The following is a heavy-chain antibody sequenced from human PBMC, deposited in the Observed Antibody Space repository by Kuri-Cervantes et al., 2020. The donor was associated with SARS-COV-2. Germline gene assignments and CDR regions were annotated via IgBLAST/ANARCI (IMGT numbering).Heavy chain of an antibody. Sequence: GGSLRLSCAASGFTFSSYAMSWVRQAPGKGLEWVSAISGSGGSTYYADSVKGRFTISRDNSKNTLYLQTNSLRAEDTAVYYCAKEGGDGDYADYYFDYWGQGTLVTVSS. CDR3: AKEGGDGDYADYYFDY. CDR2: ISGSGGST. D-gene: IGHD4-17*01. V-gene: IGHV3-23*01. J-gene: IGHJ4*02. CDR1: GFTFSSYA.